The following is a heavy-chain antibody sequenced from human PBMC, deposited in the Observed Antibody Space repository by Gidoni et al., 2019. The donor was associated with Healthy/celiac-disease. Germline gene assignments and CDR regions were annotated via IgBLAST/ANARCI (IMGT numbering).Heavy chain of an antibody. J-gene: IGHJ5*02. V-gene: IGHV4-59*01. CDR2: IYYSGST. CDR1: GGSISSYY. CDR3: ARAHTSPIARSIGAAGWFDP. Sequence: QVQLQESGPGLVKPSETLSLTCTVSGGSISSYYWSWIRQPPGKGLQRIGYIYYSGSTNYNPSLKSRVTISVDTSKNQFSLKLSSVTAADTAVYYCARAHTSPIARSIGAAGWFDPWGQGTLVTVSS. D-gene: IGHD6-13*01.